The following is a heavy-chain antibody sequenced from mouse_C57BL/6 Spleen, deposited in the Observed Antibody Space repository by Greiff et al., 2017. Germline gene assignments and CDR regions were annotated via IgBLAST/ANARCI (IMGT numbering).Heavy chain of an antibody. J-gene: IGHJ4*01. CDR2: IDPEDGDT. Sequence: VQLKESGAELVKPGASVKLSCTASGFNIKDYYMHWVKQRTEQGLEWIGRIDPEDGDTKYAPKFQGKATITADTSSNTAYLQLSSLTSEDTAVYYCARSSYGNYGVSYAMDYWGQGTSVTVSS. D-gene: IGHD2-1*01. V-gene: IGHV14-2*01. CDR3: ARSSYGNYGVSYAMDY. CDR1: GFNIKDYY.